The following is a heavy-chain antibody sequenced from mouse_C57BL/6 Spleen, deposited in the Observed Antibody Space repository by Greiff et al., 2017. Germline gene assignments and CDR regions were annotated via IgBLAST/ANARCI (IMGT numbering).Heavy chain of an antibody. J-gene: IGHJ4*01. Sequence: QVQLQESGAELARPGASVKLSCKASGYTFTSYWMHWVKQRPVQGLEWIGYINPTSGYTKYNQKFKDKATLTADKSSSTAYMQLSSLTYEDSAVYYCAVLTRCYAMDYWGQGTSVTVSS. V-gene: IGHV1-7*01. CDR2: INPTSGYT. CDR3: AVLTRCYAMDY. CDR1: GYTFTSYW.